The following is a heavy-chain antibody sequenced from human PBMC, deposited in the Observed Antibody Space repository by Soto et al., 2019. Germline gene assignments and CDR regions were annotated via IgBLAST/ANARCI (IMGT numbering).Heavy chain of an antibody. Sequence: GSLRLSCAASGFTFSNAWMSWVRQAPGKGLGWVGRIKSKTDGGTTDYAAPMKGRFTISRDDSKNTLYLQMNSLKTEDTAVYYCTTGGRLTIFSHPMDVWGQGTTVTVSS. CDR3: TTGGRLTIFSHPMDV. CDR2: IKSKTDGGTT. V-gene: IGHV3-15*01. CDR1: GFTFSNAW. D-gene: IGHD3-9*01. J-gene: IGHJ6*02.